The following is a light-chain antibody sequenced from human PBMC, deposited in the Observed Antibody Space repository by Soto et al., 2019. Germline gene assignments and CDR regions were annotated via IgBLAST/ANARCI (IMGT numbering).Light chain of an antibody. CDR2: GAS. CDR1: QSVTSSY. V-gene: IGKV3-20*01. CDR3: QQYGNSPYT. Sequence: EIVLTQSPGTLSLSPGERATLSCRASQSVTSSYLAWYQQKPGQAPRLLIYGASTRATGLPDRFSGSGSGTDLTLTISRLAPEDCAVYYCQQYGNSPYTFGQGTKLEI. J-gene: IGKJ2*01.